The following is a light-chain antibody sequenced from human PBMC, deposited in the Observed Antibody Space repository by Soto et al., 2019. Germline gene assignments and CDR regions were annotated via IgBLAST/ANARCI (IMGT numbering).Light chain of an antibody. J-gene: IGLJ1*01. CDR1: SSNIGNNY. Sequence: QSVLTQPPSVSAAPGQKVTISCSGSSSNIGNNYVSWYQQLPGTAPKLLIYDNNKRPSGIPDRYSDSKSGTSATLGITKHQTGDEADYYCGTWDSSLSAPYVFGTGTKVTVL. V-gene: IGLV1-51*01. CDR3: GTWDSSLSAPYV. CDR2: DNN.